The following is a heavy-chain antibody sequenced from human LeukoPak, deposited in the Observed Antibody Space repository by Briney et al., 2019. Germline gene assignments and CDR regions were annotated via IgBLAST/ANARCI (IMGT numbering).Heavy chain of an antibody. D-gene: IGHD3-16*02. J-gene: IGHJ6*03. CDR2: MNPNSGNT. CDR3: ARGRSGELPFPLYYMDV. V-gene: IGHV1-8*03. CDR1: GYTFTSYD. Sequence: ASVKVSCKASGYTFTSYDINWVRQATGQGLEWMGWMNPNSGNTGYAQKFQGRVTITRNTSISTAYMELSSLRSEDTAVYYCARGRSGELPFPLYYMDVWGKGTTVTVSS.